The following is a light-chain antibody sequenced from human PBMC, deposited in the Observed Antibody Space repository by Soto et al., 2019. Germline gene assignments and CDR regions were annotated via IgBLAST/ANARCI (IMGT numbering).Light chain of an antibody. V-gene: IGKV3-20*01. CDR2: GTS. CDR3: QQYGNSPIT. Sequence: EIVLTQSPATLSLSPGERATLSCRASQSVSTYLAWYQQKPGQAPRLLIYGTSSRATGIPDRFSGSGSGTDFTLTISRLEPEDFAVYYCQQYGNSPITFGQGTRWRL. CDR1: QSVSTY. J-gene: IGKJ5*01.